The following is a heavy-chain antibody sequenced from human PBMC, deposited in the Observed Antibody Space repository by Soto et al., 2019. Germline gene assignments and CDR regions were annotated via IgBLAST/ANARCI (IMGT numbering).Heavy chain of an antibody. Sequence: ASVKVSCKASGYPFSDNQIHWLRRAPGQGLEWMGRIDPKSDDTNYAQKFQGRVTMTRDTSIDTAYLELTGLTSDDTATYYCARKHSLDYIRWGLDPWGQGTLVTVSS. D-gene: IGHD4-4*01. J-gene: IGHJ5*02. CDR3: ARKHSLDYIRWGLDP. V-gene: IGHV1-2*02. CDR1: GYPFSDNQ. CDR2: IDPKSDDT.